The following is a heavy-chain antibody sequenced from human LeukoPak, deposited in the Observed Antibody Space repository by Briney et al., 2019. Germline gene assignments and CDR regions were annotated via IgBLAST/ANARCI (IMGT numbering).Heavy chain of an antibody. J-gene: IGHJ4*02. D-gene: IGHD2-2*01. CDR3: AKDPGYQVVYCFDY. V-gene: IGHV3-23*01. CDR1: GFTFSSYS. CDR2: ISGSGGST. Sequence: GGSLRLSCAASGFTFSSYSMSWVRQAPGKGLEWVSGISGSGGSTDYADSVKGRFTISRDNSKNTLYPQMNSLRAEDTAVYYCAKDPGYQVVYCFDYWGQGTLVTVSS.